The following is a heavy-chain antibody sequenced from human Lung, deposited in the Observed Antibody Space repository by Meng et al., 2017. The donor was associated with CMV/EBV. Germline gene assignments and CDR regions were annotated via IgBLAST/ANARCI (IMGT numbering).Heavy chain of an antibody. J-gene: IGHJ4*02. V-gene: IGHV1-46*01. D-gene: IGHD5-12*01. CDR2: INPSGGST. CDR3: ARKPVLGAMDY. Sequence: SVKVSCKASGYTFTSYYMHWVRQAPGQGLEWMGIINPSGGSTSYAQKFQGRVTMTRDTSTSTVYMELSSLRSEDTAAYYCARKPVLGAMDYWGQGARVTVSS. CDR1: GYTFTSYY.